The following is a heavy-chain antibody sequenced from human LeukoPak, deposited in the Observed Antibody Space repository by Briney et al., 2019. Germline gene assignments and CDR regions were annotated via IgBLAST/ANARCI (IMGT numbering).Heavy chain of an antibody. J-gene: IGHJ4*02. CDR2: ISWNSGSI. Sequence: GGSLRLSRAASGFTFDVYAMHWVRQAPGKGLEGGSGISWNSGSIGYADSVKGRFTISRDNAKNSLYLQMNGLRAEDTALYYCAKTSGSGSFDYWGQGTLVTVSS. CDR1: GFTFDVYA. V-gene: IGHV3-9*01. CDR3: AKTSGSGSFDY. D-gene: IGHD3-22*01.